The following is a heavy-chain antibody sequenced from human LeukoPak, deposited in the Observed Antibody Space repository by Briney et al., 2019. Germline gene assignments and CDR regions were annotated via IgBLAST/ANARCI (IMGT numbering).Heavy chain of an antibody. CDR3: AGDYWRLYYAWGFNR. CDR2: MIPICGNT. D-gene: IGHD2-2*02. V-gene: IGHV1-69*05. J-gene: IGHJ5*02. Sequence: WASVKVSCKASGRTYNSYAITCVRQAPGQGLEWMGGMIPICGNTNYAQKFQGRVTITRDMSTSTDYMELSSLRSEDTAVYYCAGDYWRLYYAWGFNRRGQATPVT. CDR1: GRTYNSYA.